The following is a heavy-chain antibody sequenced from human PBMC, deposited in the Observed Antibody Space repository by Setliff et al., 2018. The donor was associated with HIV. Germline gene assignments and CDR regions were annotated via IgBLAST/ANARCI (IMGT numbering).Heavy chain of an antibody. CDR2: IYMGNSNI. V-gene: IGHV3-48*01. Sequence: GGSLRLSCVGSGFPFSAYSLSWVRMAPGKGLEWIAYIYMGNSNIYIGDSVKGRFTISRDNAKNSMYLLMTSLRADDTAVYYCARDSSTSSGVVWFDPWGQGTLVTVSS. J-gene: IGHJ5*02. CDR1: GFPFSAYS. CDR3: ARDSSTSSGVVWFDP. D-gene: IGHD2-2*01.